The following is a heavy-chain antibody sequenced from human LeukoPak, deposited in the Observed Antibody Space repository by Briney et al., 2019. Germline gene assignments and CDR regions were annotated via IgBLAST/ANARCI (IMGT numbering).Heavy chain of an antibody. D-gene: IGHD5-24*01. CDR2: ISYDGSNK. CDR3: AKTMRRDGYRGYFDY. CDR1: GFTFSSYG. J-gene: IGHJ4*02. V-gene: IGHV3-30*18. Sequence: GGSLRLSCAASGFTFSSYGMHWVRQAPGKGLEWVAFISYDGSNKYYADSVKGRFTISRDNSKNTLYLQMNSLRAEDTAVYYCAKTMRRDGYRGYFDYWGQGTLVTVSS.